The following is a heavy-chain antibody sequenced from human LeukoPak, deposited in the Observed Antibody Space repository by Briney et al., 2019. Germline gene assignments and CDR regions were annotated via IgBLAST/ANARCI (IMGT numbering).Heavy chain of an antibody. D-gene: IGHD6-19*01. J-gene: IGHJ4*02. V-gene: IGHV3-30*18. CDR1: GFTFNSYG. Sequence: SGGSLRLSCAASGFTFNSYGMHWVRQAPGKGLEWVAVISYDGSNKYYADSVKGRFTISRDNSKNTLYLQMNSLRAEDTAVYYCAKDYSSGWYGQSDYWGQGTLVTVSS. CDR3: AKDYSSGWYGQSDY. CDR2: ISYDGSNK.